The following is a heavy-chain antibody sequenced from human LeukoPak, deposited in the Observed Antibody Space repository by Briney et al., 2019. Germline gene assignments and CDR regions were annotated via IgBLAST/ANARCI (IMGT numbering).Heavy chain of an antibody. V-gene: IGHV5-10-1*01. D-gene: IGHD2-2*01. CDR3: ARGGAVERYCSSTSCYWVDAFDI. CDR1: GYSFTSYW. Sequence: GESLKISCKGSGYSFTSYWFSWVRQMPGKGLEWMGRIDPSDFYTNYSPSFQGHVTISADKSISTAYLQWSSLKASDTAMYYCARGGAVERYCSSTSCYWVDAFDIWGQGTMVTVSS. J-gene: IGHJ3*02. CDR2: IDPSDFYT.